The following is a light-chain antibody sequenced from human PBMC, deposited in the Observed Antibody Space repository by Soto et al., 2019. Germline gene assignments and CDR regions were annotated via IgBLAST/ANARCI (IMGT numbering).Light chain of an antibody. V-gene: IGKV1-27*01. CDR1: QDIRNF. CDR3: QQYRSVPV. J-gene: IGKJ3*01. Sequence: DIQMTQSPPSLSASVGDRVTITCRASQDIRNFVAWYQQKPGKAPKLLIYAASTLQSGVPSRFSGSGSGTDFTLTINSLQPEDVTTYTFQQYRSVPVFGPGTKVEIK. CDR2: AAS.